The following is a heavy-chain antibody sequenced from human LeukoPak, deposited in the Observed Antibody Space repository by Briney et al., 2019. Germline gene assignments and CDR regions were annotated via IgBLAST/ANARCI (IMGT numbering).Heavy chain of an antibody. CDR1: GGSISSSSYY. D-gene: IGHD2-2*01. V-gene: IGHV4-39*07. J-gene: IGHJ6*03. Sequence: PSETLSLTCTVSGGSISSSSYYWGWIRQPPGKGLEWIGSIYYSGSTYYNPSLKSRVTISVDTSKNQFSLKLSSVTAPDTAVYYCARETYCSSTSCYLSYYYYMDVWGKGTTVTVSS. CDR2: IYYSGST. CDR3: ARETYCSSTSCYLSYYYYMDV.